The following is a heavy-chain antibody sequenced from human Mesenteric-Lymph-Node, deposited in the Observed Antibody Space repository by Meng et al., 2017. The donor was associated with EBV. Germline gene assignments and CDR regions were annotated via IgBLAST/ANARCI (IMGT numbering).Heavy chain of an antibody. CDR3: ARTGMGWLYYFDY. CDR2: MYKDGNN. D-gene: IGHD5-12*01. CDR1: GESISNSNTY. J-gene: IGHJ4*02. V-gene: IGHV4-39*07. Sequence: LQSQVSSPGLGRASVTLSLTWTVSGESISNSNTYWGWRRQPPGKRMEWIGNMYKDGNNQYNPSLKSRVTISADTSKNQFSLKMRSVTAADTAVYYCARTGMGWLYYFDYWGQGTLVTVSS.